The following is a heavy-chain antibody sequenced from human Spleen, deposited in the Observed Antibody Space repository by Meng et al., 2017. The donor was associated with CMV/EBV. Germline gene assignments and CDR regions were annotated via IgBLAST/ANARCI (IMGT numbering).Heavy chain of an antibody. V-gene: IGHV1-2*02. CDR1: GYTFTGYY. Sequence: ASVKVSCKASGYTFTGYYMHWVRQAPGQGLEWMGWINPNSGDTKYTQKIQGRVTMTRDTSISTAYMELSRLRSDDTAVYYCAREAWDRTGTGENYYYYGMDVWGQGTTVTVSS. CDR2: INPNSGDT. J-gene: IGHJ6*02. D-gene: IGHD1-7*01. CDR3: AREAWDRTGTGENYYYYGMDV.